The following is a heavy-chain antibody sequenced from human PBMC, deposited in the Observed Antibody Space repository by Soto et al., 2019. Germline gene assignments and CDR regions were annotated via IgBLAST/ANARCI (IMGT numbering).Heavy chain of an antibody. CDR1: GFTFSSYG. J-gene: IGHJ3*02. CDR3: AGVDTAMAALFAFDI. D-gene: IGHD5-18*01. Sequence: GGSLRLSCAASGFTFSSYGMHWVRQAPGKGLEWVAAIWYDGSNKYYADSVKGRFTISRDHSKNTLYLQMNSLRAEDTAVYYCAGVDTAMAALFAFDIWGQGTMVTVSS. V-gene: IGHV3-33*08. CDR2: IWYDGSNK.